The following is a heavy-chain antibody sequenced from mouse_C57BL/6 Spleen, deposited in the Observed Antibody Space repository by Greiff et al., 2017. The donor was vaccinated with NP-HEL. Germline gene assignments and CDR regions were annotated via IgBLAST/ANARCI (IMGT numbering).Heavy chain of an antibody. CDR2: ISSGGSYT. J-gene: IGHJ3*01. D-gene: IGHD3-2*02. CDR3: AKDSSGYVAY. Sequence: DVKLVESGGDLVKPGGSLKLSCAASGFTFSSYGMSWVRQTPDKRLEWVATISSGGSYTYYPDSVKGRFTISRDNAKNTLYLQMSSLKSEDTAMYYCAKDSSGYVAYWGQGTLVTVSA. V-gene: IGHV5-6*02. CDR1: GFTFSSYG.